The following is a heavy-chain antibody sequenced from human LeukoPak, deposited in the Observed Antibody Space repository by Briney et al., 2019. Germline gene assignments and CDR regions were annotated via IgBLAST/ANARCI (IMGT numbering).Heavy chain of an antibody. CDR1: GYTFTSYG. CDR2: ISAYNGNT. V-gene: IGHV1-18*01. Sequence: ASVKVSCKASGYTFTSYGISWVRQAPGQGLEWMGWISAYNGNTNYAQKLQGRVTMTTDTSTSTAYMELRSLRSDDTAVYYCARDHNYDSSGYYHNFDYWGQGTLVTVSS. D-gene: IGHD3-22*01. CDR3: ARDHNYDSSGYYHNFDY. J-gene: IGHJ4*02.